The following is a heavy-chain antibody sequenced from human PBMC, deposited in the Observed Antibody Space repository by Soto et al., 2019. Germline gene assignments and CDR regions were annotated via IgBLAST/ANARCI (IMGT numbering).Heavy chain of an antibody. CDR3: AKDEGVVAATGPYYYYYYGMDV. J-gene: IGHJ6*02. V-gene: IGHV3-30*18. D-gene: IGHD2-15*01. Sequence: GGSLRLSCSASGFTFSSYGMHWVRQAPGKGLEWVAVISYDGSNKYYADSVKGRFTISRDNSKNTLYLQMNSLRAEDTAVYYCAKDEGVVAATGPYYYYYYGMDVWGQGTTVTVSS. CDR2: ISYDGSNK. CDR1: GFTFSSYG.